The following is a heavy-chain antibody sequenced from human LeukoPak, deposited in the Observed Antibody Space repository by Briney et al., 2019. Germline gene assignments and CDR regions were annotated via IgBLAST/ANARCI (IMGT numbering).Heavy chain of an antibody. J-gene: IGHJ6*02. V-gene: IGHV1-8*01. CDR3: ARGRARCGMDV. CDR2: MNPNSGNT. Sequence: ASVKVSCKAYGYSFTSYDINWVRQATGQGLEWMGWMNPNSGNTVYTQRFQGRVTMTRNTSTSTAYMELSNLRSEDTAVYYCARGRARCGMDVWGQGTTVTVSS. D-gene: IGHD4-17*01. CDR1: GYSFTSYD.